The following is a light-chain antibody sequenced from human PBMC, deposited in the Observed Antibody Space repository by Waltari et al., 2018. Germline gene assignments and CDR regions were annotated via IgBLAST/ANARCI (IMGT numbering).Light chain of an antibody. CDR2: GAS. J-gene: IGKJ2*01. V-gene: IGKV1-39*01. Sequence: DIQMTQSPSSLSASVGDRVTITCRASQSISSYLTWYQQKPGKAPKLLIYGASSLQSGVPSRFSGSASGTDFSLTISSLQPEDFATYYCQHTYNTPRTFGQGTKLEIK. CDR3: QHTYNTPRT. CDR1: QSISSY.